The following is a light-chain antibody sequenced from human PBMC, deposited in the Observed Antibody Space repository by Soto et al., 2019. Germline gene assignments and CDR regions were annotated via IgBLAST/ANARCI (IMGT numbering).Light chain of an antibody. V-gene: IGKV1-39*01. CDR3: QQSYSNLWT. CDR1: QSISGY. CDR2: ASS. J-gene: IGKJ1*01. Sequence: DIQMTQSPPSLSASVGDRVTITCRASQSISGYLNWYQQKPGKAPKLLIYASSSLQSGVPSRFSGSGSGTDFTLTISSLQPEDFATYYCQQSYSNLWTFGQGTKVDIK.